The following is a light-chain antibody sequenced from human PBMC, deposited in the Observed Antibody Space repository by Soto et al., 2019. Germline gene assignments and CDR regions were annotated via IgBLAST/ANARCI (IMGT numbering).Light chain of an antibody. CDR2: NFN. CDR3: AAWDDSLNGPV. V-gene: IGLV1-44*01. Sequence: QSVLTQPPSASGTPGQRVPISCSGSSSNIGSNTVHWYQHLPGTAPKLLIYNFNERPSGVPDRFSGSKSGTSASLAISGLQSEDEADYYCAAWDDSLNGPVFGGGTKLTVL. CDR1: SSNIGSNT. J-gene: IGLJ2*01.